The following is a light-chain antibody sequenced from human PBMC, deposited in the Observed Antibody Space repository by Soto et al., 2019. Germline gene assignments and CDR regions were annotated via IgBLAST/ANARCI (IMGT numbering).Light chain of an antibody. CDR1: QSVSSY. Sequence: EIVLTQSPATLSLSPGERATLFCRASQSVSSYFAWYQQKPGQAPNLLIYDASNRATGIPARFSGSGSGTDFTLTISSLQSEDFAVYYCQQYNTWPPITFGQGTRLEIK. CDR2: DAS. CDR3: QQYNTWPPIT. J-gene: IGKJ5*01. V-gene: IGKV3-11*01.